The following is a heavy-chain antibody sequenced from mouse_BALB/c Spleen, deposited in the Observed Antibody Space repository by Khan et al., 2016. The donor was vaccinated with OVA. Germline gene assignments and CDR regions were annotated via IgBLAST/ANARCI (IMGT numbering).Heavy chain of an antibody. V-gene: IGHV9-3-1*01. CDR3: ARNGNYWYFDV. J-gene: IGHJ1*01. Sequence: QIQLVQSGPELKKPGETVKISCKASGYTFTNYGMNWVKQAPGKGLKWMGWINTYTGEPTYADDFKGRVALSFETSASTAYLQINNLKNEDTATYFCARNGNYWYFDVWGAGTTVPVSS. CDR2: INTYTGEP. CDR1: GYTFTNYG. D-gene: IGHD2-1*01.